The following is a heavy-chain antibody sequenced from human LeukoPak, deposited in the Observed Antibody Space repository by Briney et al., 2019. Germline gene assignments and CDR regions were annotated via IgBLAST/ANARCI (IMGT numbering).Heavy chain of an antibody. D-gene: IGHD4-17*01. CDR3: ARDPNGDYIGAFDF. CDR1: GFTFNNYA. Sequence: GGSLRLSCAVSGFTFNNYAMTWVRQAQGQGLEWVSAITGGGRTYYADSVKGRFTISRDNSKNTLYLQMNSLRAEDTALYFCARDPNGDYIGAFDFLGQGTVVTVSS. J-gene: IGHJ3*01. CDR2: ITGGGRT. V-gene: IGHV3-23*01.